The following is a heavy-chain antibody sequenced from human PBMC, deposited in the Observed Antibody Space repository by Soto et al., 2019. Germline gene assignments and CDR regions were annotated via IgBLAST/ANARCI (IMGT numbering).Heavy chain of an antibody. D-gene: IGHD5-12*01. CDR3: ARVIPHGYDYFFDY. Sequence: PSETLSLTCTVSGGSISSGDYYWCWIRQPPGKGLVWIGYIYYSGSTNYNPSLKSRVTISLHTSKNQFSLKLSSVPAADTAVYYCARVIPHGYDYFFDYWGQGTLVTVSS. CDR1: GGSISSGDYY. J-gene: IGHJ4*02. V-gene: IGHV4-61*08. CDR2: IYYSGST.